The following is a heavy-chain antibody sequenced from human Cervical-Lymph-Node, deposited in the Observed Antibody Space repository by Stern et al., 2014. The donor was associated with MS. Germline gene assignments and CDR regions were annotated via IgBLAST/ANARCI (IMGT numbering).Heavy chain of an antibody. CDR3: ARHGYYDSSGYRFMMSADYYFDY. CDR2: IYPGDSDT. Sequence: EVQLVQSGAEMKKPGESLKISCKGSGYSFTTYWIAWVRQMPGKGLEWMGIIYPGDSDTRYSPSFQGQVTISADKSISTAYLQWSSLKASDTAMYYCARHGYYDSSGYRFMMSADYYFDYWGQGTLVTVSS. V-gene: IGHV5-51*01. D-gene: IGHD3-22*01. J-gene: IGHJ4*02. CDR1: GYSFTTYW.